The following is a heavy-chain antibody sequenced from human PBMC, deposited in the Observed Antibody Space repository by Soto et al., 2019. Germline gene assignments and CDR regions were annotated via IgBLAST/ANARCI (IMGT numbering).Heavy chain of an antibody. J-gene: IGHJ2*01. CDR1: GFTFSRYS. Sequence: PGGSVRLSCAASGFTFSRYSMNWFRQAPGKGLEWVSSIDSYSNFIYYADSVKGRFIISRDNAKNSLYLQMNSLRAEDTAVYYCTRGRPGGWYFDLWGRGTLVTVSS. CDR2: IDSYSNFI. CDR3: TRGRPGGWYFDL. D-gene: IGHD3-10*01. V-gene: IGHV3-21*01.